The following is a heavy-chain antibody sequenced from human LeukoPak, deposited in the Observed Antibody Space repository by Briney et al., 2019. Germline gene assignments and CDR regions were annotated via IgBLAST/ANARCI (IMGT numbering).Heavy chain of an antibody. J-gene: IGHJ2*01. CDR3: ARSHRAPIIVVVLGWYFDL. V-gene: IGHV4-39*01. D-gene: IGHD3-22*01. CDR2: IYYSGST. CDR1: GGSISSSSYY. Sequence: SETLSLTCTVSGGSISSSSYYWGWIRQPPGKGREWIGSIYYSGSTYYNPSLKSRVTISVDTSKNQFSLKLSSVTAADTAVYYCARSHRAPIIVVVLGWYFDLWGRGTLVTVSS.